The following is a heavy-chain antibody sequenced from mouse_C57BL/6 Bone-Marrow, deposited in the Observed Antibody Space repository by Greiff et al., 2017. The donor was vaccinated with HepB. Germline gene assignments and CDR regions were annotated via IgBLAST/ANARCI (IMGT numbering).Heavy chain of an antibody. CDR3: AIDSNPYYYAMDY. Sequence: QVQLQQPGAELVKPGASVKVSCKASGYTFTSYWMHWVKQRPGQGLEWIGRIHPSDSDTNYNQKFKGKATLTVDKSSSAAYMQLSSLTSEDSAVYDCAIDSNPYYYAMDYWGQGTSVTVSS. V-gene: IGHV1-74*01. CDR1: GYTFTSYW. D-gene: IGHD2-5*01. J-gene: IGHJ4*01. CDR2: IHPSDSDT.